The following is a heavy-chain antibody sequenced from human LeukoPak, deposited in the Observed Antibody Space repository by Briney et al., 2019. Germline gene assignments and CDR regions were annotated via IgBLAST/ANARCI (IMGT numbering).Heavy chain of an antibody. D-gene: IGHD3-22*01. Sequence: VASAKVSCKVSGYTPTELSMHWVRQAPGKGLEWMGGFDTEDGETIYAQKFQGRVTMTEDTSTDTAYMELSSLKSEDTAVYYCVTFTYDSSGYSFEVADYWGQGTLVTVSS. CDR3: VTFTYDSSGYSFEVADY. CDR2: FDTEDGET. V-gene: IGHV1-24*01. CDR1: GYTPTELS. J-gene: IGHJ4*02.